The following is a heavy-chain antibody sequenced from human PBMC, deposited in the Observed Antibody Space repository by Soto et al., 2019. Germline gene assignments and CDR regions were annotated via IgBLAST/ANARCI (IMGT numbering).Heavy chain of an antibody. D-gene: IGHD1-26*01. Sequence: ASVKVSCKASGYSFTSLDINWVRQTAGQGREWMGWMEPSTGRTGYAQKFQGRVTMTRDTSINTAYMELTTLTSDDTAFYYCARGVSAGVDYWGQGTLVTV. CDR1: GYSFTSLD. CDR2: MEPSTGRT. V-gene: IGHV1-8*01. CDR3: ARGVSAGVDY. J-gene: IGHJ4*02.